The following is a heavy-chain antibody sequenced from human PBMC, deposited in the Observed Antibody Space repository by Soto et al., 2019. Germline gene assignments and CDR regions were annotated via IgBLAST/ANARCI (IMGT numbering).Heavy chain of an antibody. CDR2: MNPNTGNT. CDR1: GYIFTSYD. D-gene: IGHD1-26*01. CDR3: ARGRRVGGTTDV. Sequence: QVQLLQSGAEVKKPGASVKVSCKASGYIFTSYDINWVRQATGQGLEWMGWMNPNTGNTGYAQKFQGRVTMTGNISINTAYMELYSLRSEDTAVYYCARGRRVGGTTDVWGQGTTVTVSS. V-gene: IGHV1-8*01. J-gene: IGHJ6*02.